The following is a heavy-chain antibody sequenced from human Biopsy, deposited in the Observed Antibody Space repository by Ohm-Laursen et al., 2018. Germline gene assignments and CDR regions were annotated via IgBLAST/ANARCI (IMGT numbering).Heavy chain of an antibody. J-gene: IGHJ1*01. D-gene: IGHD2-15*01. CDR1: GGTFSNYG. CDR2: NIPILGTG. CDR3: ATKLSGYFHH. Sequence: SSVKVSCKAPGGTFSNYGVNWVRQAPGQGLEWLGGNIPILGTGNYAQKFQDRVTVAADTSTSTATMELRSLRSDDTAVYYCATKLSGYFHHWGQGTLVIVSS. V-gene: IGHV1-69*06.